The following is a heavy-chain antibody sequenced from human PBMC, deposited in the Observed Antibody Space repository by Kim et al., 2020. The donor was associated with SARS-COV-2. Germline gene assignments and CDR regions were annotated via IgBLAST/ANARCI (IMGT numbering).Heavy chain of an antibody. V-gene: IGHV4-39*02. CDR1: GFSISSSSYY. CDR3: ARDQSFTIFGVVSTYGMDV. D-gene: IGHD3-3*01. CDR2: IYYSWSI. Sequence: SETLSLTCTVSGFSISSSSYYWGRIRQPPGKGLEWIGSIYYSWSIYYNPSLKSRVTISVDTSKNQFSLKLNSMTAADTAVYYCARDQSFTIFGVVSTYGMDVWGQGTTVTVSS. J-gene: IGHJ6*02.